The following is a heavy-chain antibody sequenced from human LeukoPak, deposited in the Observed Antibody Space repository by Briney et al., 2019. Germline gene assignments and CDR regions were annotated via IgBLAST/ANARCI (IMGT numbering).Heavy chain of an antibody. CDR2: ISAYNGNT. V-gene: IGHV1-18*01. CDR3: ARATTNLRYCSSTSCYLFDY. Sequence: ASVKVSCKASGYTFTSYGISWVRQAPGQGLEWMGWISAYNGNTNYAQKLQGGVTMTTDTSTSTAYMELRSLRSDDTAVYYCARATTNLRYCSSTSCYLFDYWGQGTLVTVSS. J-gene: IGHJ4*02. CDR1: GYTFTSYG. D-gene: IGHD2-2*01.